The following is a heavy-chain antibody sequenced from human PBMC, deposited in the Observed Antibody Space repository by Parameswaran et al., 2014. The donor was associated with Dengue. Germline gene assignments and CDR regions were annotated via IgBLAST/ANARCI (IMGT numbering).Heavy chain of an antibody. J-gene: IGHJ6*02. CDR2: IDPSDSYT. D-gene: IGHD4-17*01. Sequence: VRQMPGKGLEWMGRIDPSDSYTNYSPSFQGHVTISADKSISTAYLQWSSLKASDTAMYYCARRRRTELYGDYALSYYYGMDVWGQGTTVTVSS. V-gene: IGHV5-10-1*01. CDR3: ARRRRTELYGDYALSYYYGMDV.